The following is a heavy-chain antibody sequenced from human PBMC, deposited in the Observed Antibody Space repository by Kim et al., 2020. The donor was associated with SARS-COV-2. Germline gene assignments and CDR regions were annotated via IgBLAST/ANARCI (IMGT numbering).Heavy chain of an antibody. CDR1: GGSFSGYY. Sequence: SETLSLTCAVYGGSFSGYYWSWIRQPPGKGLEWIGEINHSGSTNYNPSLKSRVTISVDTSKNQFSLKLSSVTAADTAVYYCASRGITTLAVDYWGQGTLVTVSS. V-gene: IGHV4-34*01. CDR3: ASRGITTLAVDY. J-gene: IGHJ4*02. CDR2: INHSGST. D-gene: IGHD3-3*01.